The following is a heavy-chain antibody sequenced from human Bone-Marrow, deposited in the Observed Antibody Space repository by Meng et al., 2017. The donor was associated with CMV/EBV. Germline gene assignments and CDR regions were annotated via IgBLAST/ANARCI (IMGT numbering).Heavy chain of an antibody. CDR1: GFTFSSYA. CDR3: AKTARGYCSSTSCYNREDSYWYFDL. CDR2: ISGSGGST. D-gene: IGHD2-2*02. Sequence: GESLKISCAASGFTFSSYAMSWVRQAPGKGLEWVSAISGSGGSTYYADSVKGRFTISRDNSKNTLYLQMNSLRAEDTAVYYCAKTARGYCSSTSCYNREDSYWYFDLWGRGTLVTVSS. J-gene: IGHJ2*01. V-gene: IGHV3-23*01.